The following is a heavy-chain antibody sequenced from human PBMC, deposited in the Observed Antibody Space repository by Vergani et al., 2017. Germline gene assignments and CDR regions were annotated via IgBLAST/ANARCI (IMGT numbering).Heavy chain of an antibody. J-gene: IGHJ4*02. D-gene: IGHD2-2*01. CDR2: LNHSGST. Sequence: QVQLQQWGAGLLKPSETLSLTCAVYGGSFSGYYWSWIRQPPGKGLEWIGELNHSGSTNYNPSLKSRVTISVDTSKNQFSLKLSSVTAADTAVYYCARGTVPAAMDWGQGTLVTVSS. CDR3: ARGTVPAAMD. CDR1: GGSFSGYY. V-gene: IGHV4-34*01.